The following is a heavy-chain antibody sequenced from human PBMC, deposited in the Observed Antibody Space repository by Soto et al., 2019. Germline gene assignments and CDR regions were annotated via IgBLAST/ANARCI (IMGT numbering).Heavy chain of an antibody. CDR3: ARTDSVQTLTPGDY. V-gene: IGHV3-21*01. Sequence: GGSLRLSCAASGFTFSSYSMNWVRQAPGKGLEWVSSIGSSSSYIYYADSVKGRFTISRDNAKNSLYLQMNSLRAEDTAVYYCARTDSVQTLTPGDYWGQGTLVTVSS. J-gene: IGHJ4*02. D-gene: IGHD7-27*01. CDR2: IGSSSSYI. CDR1: GFTFSSYS.